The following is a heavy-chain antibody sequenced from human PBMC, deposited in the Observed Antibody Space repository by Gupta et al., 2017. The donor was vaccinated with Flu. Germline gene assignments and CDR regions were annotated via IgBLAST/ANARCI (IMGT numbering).Heavy chain of an antibody. V-gene: IGHV5-51*01. CDR3: ARLPRGVITAAPDFDY. CDR2: IHPDDSDT. Sequence: EVQLVQSGAEVKKPGESLKISCKGSGFTFTNYWIGWVRQMPGKGLEWVGVIHPDDSDTIYGPSFQGHVTISVDKSVNTAYVQWSSLKAADTAMYYCARLPRGVITAAPDFDYWGQGTLVSVSS. D-gene: IGHD2-15*01. CDR1: GFTFTNYW. J-gene: IGHJ4*02.